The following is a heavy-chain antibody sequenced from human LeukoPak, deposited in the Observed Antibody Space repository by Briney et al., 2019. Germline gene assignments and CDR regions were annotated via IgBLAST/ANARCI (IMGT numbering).Heavy chain of an antibody. CDR2: IYYSGST. D-gene: IGHD6-19*01. CDR3: ARLEPVGSSGWSKGDY. Sequence: PSETLSLTCTVSGGSISSYYWGWIRQPPGKGLEWIGSIYYSGSTYYNPSLKSRVTISVDTSKNQFSLKLSSVTAADTAVYYCARLEPVGSSGWSKGDYWGQGTLVTVSS. V-gene: IGHV4-39*01. J-gene: IGHJ4*02. CDR1: GGSISSYY.